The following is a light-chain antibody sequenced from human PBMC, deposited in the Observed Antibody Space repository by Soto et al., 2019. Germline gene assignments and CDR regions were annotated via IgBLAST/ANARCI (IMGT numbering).Light chain of an antibody. CDR3: QQDGGSTLYS. CDR1: HNVDSTH. CDR2: GST. Sequence: DIVLTQSPGTLSLSPGERATLSCRASHNVDSTHLAWYQQKPGQAPRLVSYGSTGMAPGVADRFSGSGSGTVFTLTISRHDPVDFAVYFCQQDGGSTLYSFGLGTEVDIK. J-gene: IGKJ2*01. V-gene: IGKV3-20*01.